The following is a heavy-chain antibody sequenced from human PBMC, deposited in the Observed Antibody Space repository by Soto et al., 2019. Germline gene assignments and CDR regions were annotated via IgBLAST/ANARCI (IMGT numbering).Heavy chain of an antibody. CDR1: GFTFSNYW. D-gene: IGHD5-12*01. CDR2: IKQDGGEK. Sequence: GGSLRLSCAASGFTFSNYWMSWVRQAPGRGLEWVARIKQDGGEKYYMDSVKGRFTISKDNAKNSLYLQLNSLRAEDTAVYYCAKDRGDGYKIGLFDYWGQGTLVTVSS. CDR3: AKDRGDGYKIGLFDY. V-gene: IGHV3-7*01. J-gene: IGHJ4*02.